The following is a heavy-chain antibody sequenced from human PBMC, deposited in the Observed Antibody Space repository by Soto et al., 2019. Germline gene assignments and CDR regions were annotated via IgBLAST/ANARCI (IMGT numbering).Heavy chain of an antibody. CDR3: ARDGYCSSTSCYISTRRVDY. V-gene: IGHV3-11*01. CDR2: ISSSGSTI. D-gene: IGHD2-2*02. Sequence: QVQLVESGGGLVKPGGSLRLSCAASGFTFSDYYMSWIRQAPGKGLEWVSYISSSGSTIYYADSVKGRFTISRDNAKNSLYLQMNSMRAEDTAEYDCARDGYCSSTSCYISTRRVDYWGQGTLVTVSS. CDR1: GFTFSDYY. J-gene: IGHJ4*02.